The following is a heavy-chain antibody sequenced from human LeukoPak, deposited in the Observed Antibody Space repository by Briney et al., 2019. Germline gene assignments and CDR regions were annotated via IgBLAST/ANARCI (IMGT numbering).Heavy chain of an antibody. CDR2: IYSGGST. J-gene: IGHJ4*02. D-gene: IGHD2-2*01. V-gene: IGHV3-53*01. CDR1: GFTVSSNY. CDR3: TTDLLGYCSSTSCYFHYY. Sequence: GGSLRLSCAASGFTVSSNYMSWVRQAPGKGLEWVSVIYSGGSTYYADSVKGRFTISRDNSKNTLYLQMNSLKTEDTAVYYCTTDLLGYCSSTSCYFHYYWGQGTLVTVSS.